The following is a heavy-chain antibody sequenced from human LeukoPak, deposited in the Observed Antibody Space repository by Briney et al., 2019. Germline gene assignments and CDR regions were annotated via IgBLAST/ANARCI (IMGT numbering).Heavy chain of an antibody. CDR3: ARSMVRGATPFDY. Sequence: SETLSLTCTVSGGSISSGDYYWRWIRQPPGKGLEWIGYIYYSGSTYYNPSLKSRVTISVDTSKNQFSLKLSSVTAADTAVYYCARSMVRGATPFDYWGQGTLVTVSS. V-gene: IGHV4-30-4*01. D-gene: IGHD3-10*01. CDR2: IYYSGST. CDR1: GGSISSGDYY. J-gene: IGHJ4*02.